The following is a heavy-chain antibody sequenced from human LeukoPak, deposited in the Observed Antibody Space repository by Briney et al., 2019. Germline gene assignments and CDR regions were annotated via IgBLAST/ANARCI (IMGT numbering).Heavy chain of an antibody. CDR1: GFTFSYFA. J-gene: IGHJ4*02. V-gene: IGHV3-30*04. Sequence: GSLRLSCAASGFTFSYFAMHWVRQTPGKGLEWVAFISYNGNNEHYADSVRGRFTISRDNSENTLYLQMNSLRLEDTAVFYCARATRTSSIASPPPDYWGQGTLVTVSS. CDR3: ARATRTSSIASPPPDY. CDR2: ISYNGNNE. D-gene: IGHD2-2*01.